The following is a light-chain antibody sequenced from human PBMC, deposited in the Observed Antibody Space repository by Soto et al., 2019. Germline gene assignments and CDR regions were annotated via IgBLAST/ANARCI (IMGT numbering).Light chain of an antibody. Sequence: QSVLTQPACLSGSPGQSITISCTGTSSDIGAYDDVSWFQQHPGKAPKLMSSEVNNRPSGVSNSFSGSKSGNTAYLTIYGLQVEDEAEYFCSSFTTTTTHVFGTGTNVTVL. CDR1: SSDIGAYDD. CDR3: SSFTTTTTHV. J-gene: IGLJ1*01. CDR2: EVN. V-gene: IGLV2-14*01.